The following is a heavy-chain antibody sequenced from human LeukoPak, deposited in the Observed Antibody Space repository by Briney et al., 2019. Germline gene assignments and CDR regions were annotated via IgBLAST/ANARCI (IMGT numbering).Heavy chain of an antibody. V-gene: IGHV3-11*01. CDR1: GFTFSDYY. CDR2: ISSSGSTI. J-gene: IGHJ4*02. D-gene: IGHD5-18*01. Sequence: PGGSLRLSCAASGFTFSDYYMSWIRQAPGKGLEWVSYISSSGSTIYYADSVKGRFTISRDNAKNSLYLQMNSLRAEDTAVYYCARFLKEGYSYGYVDYWGQGTLVTVSS. CDR3: ARFLKEGYSYGYVDY.